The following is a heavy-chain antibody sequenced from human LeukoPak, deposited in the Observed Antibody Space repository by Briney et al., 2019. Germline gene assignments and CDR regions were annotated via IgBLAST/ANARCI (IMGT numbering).Heavy chain of an antibody. Sequence: RSETLSLTCTVSGGSISSYYWGWIRQPPGKGLEWIAYIYYSGSAYYNPSLKSRVTISVDTSKNQFSLKLSSVTAADTAVYYCARDGDSSSWYGEGYYYGMDVWGQGTTVTVSS. V-gene: IGHV4-59*12. CDR1: GGSISSYY. CDR3: ARDGDSSSWYGEGYYYGMDV. J-gene: IGHJ6*02. CDR2: IYYSGSA. D-gene: IGHD6-13*01.